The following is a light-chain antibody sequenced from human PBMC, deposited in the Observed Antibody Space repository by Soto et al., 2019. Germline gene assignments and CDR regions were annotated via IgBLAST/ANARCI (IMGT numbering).Light chain of an antibody. CDR2: GAY. Sequence: DIVVTQSPATLSWSPGARAALSCRASQRVSSSYLAWYQQKPGQAHRLLIYGAYSRATGIQDRFSGGGSGTDFTLTIRRLEPEDFAVYYCKQFSSYPLTFGGGTKVDIK. CDR3: KQFSSYPLT. CDR1: QRVSSSY. V-gene: IGKV3-20*01. J-gene: IGKJ4*01.